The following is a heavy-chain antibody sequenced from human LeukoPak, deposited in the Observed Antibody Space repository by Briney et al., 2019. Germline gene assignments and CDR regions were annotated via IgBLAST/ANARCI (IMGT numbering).Heavy chain of an antibody. V-gene: IGHV3-66*02. CDR1: GFSFSSYE. CDR2: IYSGGST. CDR3: ARGGAADFDY. D-gene: IGHD6-13*01. Sequence: GGSLRLSCAASGFSFSSYEMNWVRQAPGKGLEWVSVIYSGGSTYYADSVKGRFTISRDNSKNTLYLQMNSLRAEDTAVYYCARGGAADFDYWGQGTLVTVSS. J-gene: IGHJ4*02.